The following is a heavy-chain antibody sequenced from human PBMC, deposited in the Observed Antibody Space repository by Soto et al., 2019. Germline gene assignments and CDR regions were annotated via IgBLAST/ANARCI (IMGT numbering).Heavy chain of an antibody. Sequence: GGSLRLSCAASGFTFSSYWMHWVRQDPGKGLVWVSRINSDGSSTSYADSVKGRFTISRDNAKNTLYLQMNSLGAEDTAVYYCARDRGAGTGILGYYYMDVWGKGTTVTVSS. CDR3: ARDRGAGTGILGYYYMDV. V-gene: IGHV3-74*01. D-gene: IGHD1-7*01. CDR2: INSDGSST. J-gene: IGHJ6*03. CDR1: GFTFSSYW.